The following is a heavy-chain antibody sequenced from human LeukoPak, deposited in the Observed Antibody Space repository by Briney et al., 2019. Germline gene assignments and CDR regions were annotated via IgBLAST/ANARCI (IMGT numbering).Heavy chain of an antibody. CDR3: ARQLQRGYSYSDY. J-gene: IGHJ4*02. CDR1: GYSFTSYW. Sequence: EESLKISCKGSGYSFTSYWIGWVRQMPGKGLEWMGIIYPGDSDTRYSPSFQGQVSISADKSISTAYLQWSSLKASDTAMYYCARQLQRGYSYSDYWGQGTLVTVSS. V-gene: IGHV5-51*01. D-gene: IGHD5-18*01. CDR2: IYPGDSDT.